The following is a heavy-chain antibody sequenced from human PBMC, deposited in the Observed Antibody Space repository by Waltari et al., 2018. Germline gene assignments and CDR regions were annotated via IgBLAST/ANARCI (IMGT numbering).Heavy chain of an antibody. D-gene: IGHD3-3*01. V-gene: IGHV4-39*07. CDR2: IYYSGTT. CDR3: ARVARGGYYTGWFDT. Sequence: QLQLQDSGPGLVKPSETLSLTCSVSGGSISSTSHYRAWIRQPPGKGLEWIGSIYYSGTTYYNLSLKSRVTLSVDTSKNQFSLKLSSVTAADTAIYFCARVARGGYYTGWFDTWGQGALVTVSS. CDR1: GGSISSTSHY. J-gene: IGHJ5*02.